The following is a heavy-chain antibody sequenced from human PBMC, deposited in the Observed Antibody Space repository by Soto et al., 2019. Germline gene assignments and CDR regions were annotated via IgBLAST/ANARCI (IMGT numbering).Heavy chain of an antibody. J-gene: IGHJ4*02. D-gene: IGHD6-19*01. V-gene: IGHV3-23*01. Sequence: PGGSLRLSCAASGFTFSTYAMSWVRQAPGKGLEWVSAISGNGVNTYYADSVKGRSTISRDNSKNTLYLQMSSLRAEDTATYYCARVPRSRSGWSTYYFDCWGQGTLVTVSS. CDR1: GFTFSTYA. CDR3: ARVPRSRSGWSTYYFDC. CDR2: ISGNGVNT.